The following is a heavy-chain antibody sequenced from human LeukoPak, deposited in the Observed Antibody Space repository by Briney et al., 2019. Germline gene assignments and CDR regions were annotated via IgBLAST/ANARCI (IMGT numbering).Heavy chain of an antibody. D-gene: IGHD2-8*02. J-gene: IGHJ4*02. V-gene: IGHV4-59*01. Sequence: PSETLSLTCTVSGGSISSYYWSWIRQPPGKGLEWIGYIYYSGSTNYNPSLKSRVTISVDTSKNQFSLKLSSVTAADTAVYYCASEARWFIGDDYCGQGTLVTVSS. CDR3: ASEARWFIGDDY. CDR1: GGSISSYY. CDR2: IYYSGST.